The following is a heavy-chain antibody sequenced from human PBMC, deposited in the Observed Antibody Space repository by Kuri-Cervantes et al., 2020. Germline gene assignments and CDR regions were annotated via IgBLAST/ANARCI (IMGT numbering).Heavy chain of an antibody. D-gene: IGHD3-3*01. CDR1: GFTFSSYS. Sequence: GGSLRLSCAASGFTFSSYSMHWVRQAPGKGLEWVAVISYDGSNKYYADSVRGRFTISRDNSKNTLYLQMNSLRAEDTAVYYCARGAKRITIFGVVIRSNWFDPWGQGTLVTVSS. CDR2: ISYDGSNK. V-gene: IGHV3-30*03. J-gene: IGHJ5*02. CDR3: ARGAKRITIFGVVIRSNWFDP.